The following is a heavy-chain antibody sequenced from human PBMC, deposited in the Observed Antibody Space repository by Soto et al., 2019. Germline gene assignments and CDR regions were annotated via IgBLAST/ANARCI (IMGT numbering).Heavy chain of an antibody. Sequence: GGSLRLSCAASGFTFSSYGMHWVRQAPGKGLEWVAVISYDGSNKYYADSVKGRFTISRDNSKNTLYLQMNSLRAEDTAVYYCAKDNSEFERELNYGDPHFDYWGQGTLVTVSS. CDR1: GFTFSSYG. CDR3: AKDNSEFERELNYGDPHFDY. V-gene: IGHV3-30*18. CDR2: ISYDGSNK. D-gene: IGHD4-17*01. J-gene: IGHJ4*02.